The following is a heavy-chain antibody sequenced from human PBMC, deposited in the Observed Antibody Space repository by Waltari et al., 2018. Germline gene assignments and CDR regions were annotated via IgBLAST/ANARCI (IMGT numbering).Heavy chain of an antibody. Sequence: ELQLLEAGGGLVQPGGSLRLSCGASGFTFSSHALRWVRQAPGKGVEWVSAISGSGDSVFYAESVKGRFTVSRDNSKNTLFLEMNSLRAEDTAVYFCARDWRRSLEYLDWLLFALDYWGQGTLVTVSS. CDR1: GFTFSSHA. CDR2: ISGSGDSV. V-gene: IGHV3-23*01. J-gene: IGHJ4*02. CDR3: ARDWRRSLEYLDWLLFALDY. D-gene: IGHD3-9*01.